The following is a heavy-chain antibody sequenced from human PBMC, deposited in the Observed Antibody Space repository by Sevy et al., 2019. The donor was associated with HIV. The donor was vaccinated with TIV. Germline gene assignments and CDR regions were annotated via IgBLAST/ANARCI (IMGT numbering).Heavy chain of an antibody. CDR1: GFTVSSNY. J-gene: IGHJ4*02. V-gene: IGHV3-53*01. D-gene: IGHD2-15*01. CDR2: IYSGGST. CDR3: AREGYCSGGSCYSDY. Sequence: GGSLRLSCAASGFTVSSNYMSWVRQAPGKGLEWVSVIYSGGSTYYADSVKGRFTISRDNSKNTLYLQMNSLRAEDTAVDYCAREGYCSGGSCYSDYWGQGTLVTVSS.